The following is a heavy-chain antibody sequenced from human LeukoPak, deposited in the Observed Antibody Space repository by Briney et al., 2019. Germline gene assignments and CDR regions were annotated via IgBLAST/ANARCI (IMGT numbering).Heavy chain of an antibody. V-gene: IGHV1-69*13. D-gene: IGHD2-2*01. J-gene: IGHJ4*02. CDR3: ARLAYCSSTSCPYDY. CDR1: GGTFSSYA. CDR2: IIPIFGTA. Sequence: GASVKVSCKASGGTFSSYAISWVRQAPGQGLEWMGGIIPIFGTANYAQKFQGRVTITADESTSTAYMELSSLRSEDTAVYYCARLAYCSSTSCPYDYWGQGTLVTVSS.